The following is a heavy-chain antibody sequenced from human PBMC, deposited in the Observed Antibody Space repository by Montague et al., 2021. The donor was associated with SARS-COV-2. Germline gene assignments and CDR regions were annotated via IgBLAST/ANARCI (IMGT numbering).Heavy chain of an antibody. CDR3: TRLRDGAVPSPILGVGPYYSYYYMDV. CDR1: GTSFSGYY. CDR2: INHGGST. J-gene: IGHJ6*03. D-gene: IGHD3-10*01. Sequence: ETLSLTCAVHGTSFSGYYWNWIRQPPGKGLEWIGEINHGGSTKYSPSLKSRLTISADTSKNQFSLKLTSVAAADTAVYYCTRLRDGAVPSPILGVGPYYSYYYMDVWGRGTTVTVSS. V-gene: IGHV4-34*01.